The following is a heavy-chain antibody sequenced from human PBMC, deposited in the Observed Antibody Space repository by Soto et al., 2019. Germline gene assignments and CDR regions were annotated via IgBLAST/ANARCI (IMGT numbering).Heavy chain of an antibody. V-gene: IGHV1-2*02. CDR1: GYIFTAYS. Sequence: ASVKVSCKASGYIFTAYSMYWVRQAPGQGLEWLGWINPNSGVTIYAQKFQDRVTMTCDTSVSTAYLELSSLSSDDTALYYCAREASAVVSLDYWGQGTLVTVSS. J-gene: IGHJ4*02. D-gene: IGHD2-15*01. CDR2: INPNSGVT. CDR3: AREASAVVSLDY.